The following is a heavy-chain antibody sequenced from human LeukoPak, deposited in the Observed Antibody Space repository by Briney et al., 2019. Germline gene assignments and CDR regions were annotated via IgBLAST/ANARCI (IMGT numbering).Heavy chain of an antibody. D-gene: IGHD3-22*01. J-gene: IGHJ4*02. CDR2: IYTSGST. CDR3: ASTRKSGYDWFGDSSGYYYVTDY. CDR1: GGSISSYY. V-gene: IGHV4-4*07. Sequence: SETLSLTCTVSGGSISSYYWSWIRQPAGKGLEWIGRIYTSGSTNYNPSLKSRVTMSVDTSKNQFSLKLSSVTAADTAVYYCASTRKSGYDWFGDSSGYYYVTDYWGQGTLVTVSS.